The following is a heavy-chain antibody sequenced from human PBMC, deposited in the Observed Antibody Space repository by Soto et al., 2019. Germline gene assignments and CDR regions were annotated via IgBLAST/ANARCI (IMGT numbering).Heavy chain of an antibody. CDR2: IYYSGST. Sequence: SETLSLTCTVSGGSISSSSYYWGWIRQPPGKGLEWIGSIYYSGSTYYKPSLKSRVTISVDTSKNQFSLKLSSVTAADTAVYYCARRLYYDSSGFEGGGMDVWGQWTTVTVSS. CDR3: ARRLYYDSSGFEGGGMDV. V-gene: IGHV4-39*01. D-gene: IGHD3-22*01. J-gene: IGHJ6*02. CDR1: GGSISSSSYY.